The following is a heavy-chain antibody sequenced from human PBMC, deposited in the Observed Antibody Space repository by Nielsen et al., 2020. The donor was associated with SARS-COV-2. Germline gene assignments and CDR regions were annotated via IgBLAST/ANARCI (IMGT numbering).Heavy chain of an antibody. CDR3: ARGDYDILTGYYILYYFDY. D-gene: IGHD3-9*01. CDR2: ISSSSSYI. J-gene: IGHJ4*02. V-gene: IGHV3-21*01. CDR1: GFTFSSYS. Sequence: GGSLRLSYAASGFTFSSYSMNWVRQAPGKGLEWVSSISSSSSYIYYADSVKGRFTISRDNAKNSLYLQMNSLRAEDTAVYYCARGDYDILTGYYILYYFDYWGQGTLVTVSS.